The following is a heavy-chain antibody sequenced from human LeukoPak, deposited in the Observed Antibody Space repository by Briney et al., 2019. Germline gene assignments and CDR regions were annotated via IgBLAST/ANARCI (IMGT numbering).Heavy chain of an antibody. V-gene: IGHV3-21*01. CDR3: ARVGIFCSGGSCYSLFDY. CDR1: EFTFSSYN. D-gene: IGHD2-15*01. Sequence: GGSLRLSCAASEFTFSSYNMNWVRQAPGKGLEGVSSISSTSKYIYYADSVKGRFTISRDNAKNSLYLQMNSLRAEDTAVYYCARVGIFCSGGSCYSLFDYWGQGTLVTVSS. CDR2: ISSTSKYI. J-gene: IGHJ4*02.